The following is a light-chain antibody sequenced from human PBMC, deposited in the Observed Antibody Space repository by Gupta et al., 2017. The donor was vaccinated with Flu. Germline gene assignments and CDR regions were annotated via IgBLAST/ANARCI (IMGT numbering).Light chain of an antibody. V-gene: IGLV4-69*01. CDR2: LSSDGSN. J-gene: IGLJ2*01. Sequence: QQQRPGDAKKLSSDGSNKQRDGVPHRFSGSSAGTEALLTISRLQAEDEADYYGESWDTRNNVVFGGGTKLTVI. CDR3: ESWDTRNNVV.